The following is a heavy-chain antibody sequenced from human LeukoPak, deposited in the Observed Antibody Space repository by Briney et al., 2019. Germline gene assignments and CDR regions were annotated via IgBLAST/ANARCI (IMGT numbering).Heavy chain of an antibody. CDR1: GFTFDDYA. CDR2: ISWNSGSI. V-gene: IGHV3-9*01. J-gene: IGHJ4*01. Sequence: GGSLRLSCAASGFTFDDYAMHWVRQAPGKGLEWVSGISWNSGSIGYADSVKGRFTISRDNAKNSLYLQMNSLRAEDTALYYCAKDLWFGGSAFDSWGQGTLVTVSS. D-gene: IGHD3-10*01. CDR3: AKDLWFGGSAFDS.